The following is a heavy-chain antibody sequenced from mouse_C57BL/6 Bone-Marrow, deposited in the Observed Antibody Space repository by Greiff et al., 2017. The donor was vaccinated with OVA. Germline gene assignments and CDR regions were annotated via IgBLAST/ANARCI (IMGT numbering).Heavy chain of an antibody. V-gene: IGHV1-39*01. J-gene: IGHJ3*01. CDR2: INPNYGTT. D-gene: IGHD1-1*01. Sequence: KQSGPELVKPCASVKISCKASGFSFTDYNLNWVKQSNGKSLEWIGVINPNYGTTRYNSKFKGKATLTVDQSSSTAYMQLNSLTSEDSAVYYCARPYYYGSSLAFAYWGQGTLVTVSA. CDR1: GFSFTDYN. CDR3: ARPYYYGSSLAFAY.